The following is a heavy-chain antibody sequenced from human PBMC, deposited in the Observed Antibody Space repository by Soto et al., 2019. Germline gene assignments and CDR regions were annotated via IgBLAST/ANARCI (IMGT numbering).Heavy chain of an antibody. J-gene: IGHJ4*02. D-gene: IGHD3-3*01. CDR3: ARGGQDFWSGPFDY. V-gene: IGHV4-38-2*01. Sequence: SETLSLTCAVSGYSITNGYYWGWIRQPPGMGLEWIGSIYHSGSTNYNPSLKSRITMSADTSRNQFSLKLNSVTAADTAVYYCARGGQDFWSGPFDYWGQGALVTVSS. CDR1: GYSITNGYY. CDR2: IYHSGST.